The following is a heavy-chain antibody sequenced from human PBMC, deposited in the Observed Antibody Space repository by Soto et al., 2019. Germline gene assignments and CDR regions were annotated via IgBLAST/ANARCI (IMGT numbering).Heavy chain of an antibody. CDR1: GYTFTSYA. D-gene: IGHD6-19*01. J-gene: IGHJ5*02. CDR2: INAGNGNT. Sequence: ASVKVSCKASGYTFTSYAMHWVRQAPGQRLEWMGWINAGNGNTKYSQKFQGRVTITRDTSASTAYMELSSLRSEDTSVFYCARDTGYSSGWYTYWFDPWGQGTLVTVSS. V-gene: IGHV1-3*01. CDR3: ARDTGYSSGWYTYWFDP.